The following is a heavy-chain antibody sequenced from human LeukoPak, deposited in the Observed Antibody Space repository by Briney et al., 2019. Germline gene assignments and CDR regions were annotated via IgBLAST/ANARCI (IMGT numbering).Heavy chain of an antibody. V-gene: IGHV3-21*01. CDR1: GFTFSIYS. D-gene: IGHD3-10*01. J-gene: IGHJ4*02. CDR3: ARDRGADY. CDR2: ISSSSTYI. Sequence: GGSLRLSCAASGFTFSIYSMNWVRQAPGEGLEWVSSISSSSTYIYQADSVKGRFTISRDNAKNSLYLQMNSLRAEDTGVYYCARDRGADYWGQGTLVTVSS.